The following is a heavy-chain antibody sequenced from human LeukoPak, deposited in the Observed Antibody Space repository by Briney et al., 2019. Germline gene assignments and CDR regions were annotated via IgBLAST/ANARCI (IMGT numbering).Heavy chain of an antibody. CDR2: ISWNSGSI. D-gene: IGHD1-26*01. J-gene: IGHJ3*02. CDR3: AKDGGSYNLYAFNI. CDR1: GFTLYDYS. V-gene: IGHV3-9*01. Sequence: FLRLSFAAPGFTLYDYSIPWGRPTPGEGPGWGSGISWNSGSIGYADSVKGRFSISRDNAKNSLYLQMNSLRAEDTALYYCAKDGGSYNLYAFNIWGQGTMVTVSS.